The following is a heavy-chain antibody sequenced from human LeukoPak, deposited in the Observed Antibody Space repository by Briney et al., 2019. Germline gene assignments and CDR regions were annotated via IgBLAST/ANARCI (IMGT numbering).Heavy chain of an antibody. V-gene: IGHV4-39*07. J-gene: IGHJ3*02. D-gene: IGHD2-21*02. Sequence: SETLSLTRTVSGGSISSSYYYWGWIRQPPGKGLEWIGSIYYSGSTYYNPSLKSRVTISVDTSKNQFSLKLSSVTAADTAVYYCARVEGDWNAFDIWGQGTMVTVSS. CDR1: GGSISSSYYY. CDR2: IYYSGST. CDR3: ARVEGDWNAFDI.